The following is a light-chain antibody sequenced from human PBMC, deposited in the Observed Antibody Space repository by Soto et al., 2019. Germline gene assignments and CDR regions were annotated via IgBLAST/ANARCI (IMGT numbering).Light chain of an antibody. Sequence: QSALTQPRSVSGSPGQSVTISCTGTSSDVGAYIYVSWYQQHPAKAPKVMIYDVGRRPSGVPDRFSGSKSGNTASLTISGLQAEDEAVYFCCSYAGNKTVVFGGGTKVTVL. CDR3: CSYAGNKTVV. J-gene: IGLJ3*02. CDR1: SSDVGAYIY. CDR2: DVG. V-gene: IGLV2-11*01.